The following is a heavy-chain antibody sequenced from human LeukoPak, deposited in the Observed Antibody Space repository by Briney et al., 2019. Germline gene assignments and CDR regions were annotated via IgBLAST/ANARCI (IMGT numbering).Heavy chain of an antibody. J-gene: IGHJ6*03. D-gene: IGHD5-18*01. Sequence: SETLSLTCTVSGGSISTYYWSWIRQSPGEGLEWIGYIYYDGSTNYNPSLKSRVTISVDTSKNQFSLKLSSVTAAETAVYYCAREGRYRYGYNEYHLYMDIWGKGTTVTISS. V-gene: IGHV4-59*12. CDR2: IYYDGST. CDR1: GGSISTYY. CDR3: AREGRYRYGYNEYHLYMDI.